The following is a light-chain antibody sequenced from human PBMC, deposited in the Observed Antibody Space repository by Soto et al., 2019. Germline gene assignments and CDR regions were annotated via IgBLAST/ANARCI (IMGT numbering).Light chain of an antibody. CDR2: KAS. V-gene: IGKV1-5*03. Sequence: DIQMTQSPSTLSSSVGDRVTITCRASQNINSGLAWYQQKPGKAPNLLIYKASSLDTGVPSRFSGSGSGTEFTLTISSLQPDDFASYHCQQYKSFWTFGLGTKVDI. CDR1: QNINSG. CDR3: QQYKSFWT. J-gene: IGKJ1*01.